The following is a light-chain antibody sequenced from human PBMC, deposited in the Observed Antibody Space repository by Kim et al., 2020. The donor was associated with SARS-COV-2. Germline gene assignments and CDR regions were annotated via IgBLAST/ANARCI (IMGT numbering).Light chain of an antibody. V-gene: IGLV4-69*01. CDR2: LNSDGSH. CDR1: SGHSSYA. Sequence: QPVLTQSHSASASLGASVKLTCTLSSGHSSYAIAWHQQQPAKGPRYLMKLNSDGSHSKGDGVPDRFSGSSSGTDRYLTISSLQSEDEADYYCQTWGTGIGVFGGGTQLTVL. J-gene: IGLJ3*02. CDR3: QTWGTGIGV.